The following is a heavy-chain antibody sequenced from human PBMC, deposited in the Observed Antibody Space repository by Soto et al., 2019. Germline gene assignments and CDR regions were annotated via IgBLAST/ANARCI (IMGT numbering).Heavy chain of an antibody. CDR2: IWYDGSNE. CDR1: GFTFSNYG. J-gene: IGHJ6*02. Sequence: QVQLVESGGGVVQPGRSLRLSCAASGFTFSNYGIHWVRQAPGKGLDWVAIIWYDGSNEYYADSVKGRFTISRDNSKNTLYLQMNSLRAEDTAVYYCARDDYGLNVWGQGTTVTVSS. CDR3: ARDDYGLNV. V-gene: IGHV3-33*01.